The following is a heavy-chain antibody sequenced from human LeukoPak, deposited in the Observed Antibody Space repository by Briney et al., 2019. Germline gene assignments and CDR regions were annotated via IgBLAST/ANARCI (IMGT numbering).Heavy chain of an antibody. CDR3: ARGGPFPSSSSSREYYFDY. J-gene: IGHJ4*02. D-gene: IGHD6-6*01. CDR1: GYDFINYG. CDR2: RSIYNGNT. V-gene: IGHV1-18*01. Sequence: ASVKVSCKASGYDFINYGISWVRQAPGQGLEWMGWRSIYNGNTDYKLQGRVTMTTDTSTNTAYMEVRSQISDDTAVYYCARGGPFPSSSSSREYYFDYWGQGILVTVSS.